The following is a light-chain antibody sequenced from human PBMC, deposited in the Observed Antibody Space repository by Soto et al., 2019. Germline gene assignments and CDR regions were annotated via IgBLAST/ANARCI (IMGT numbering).Light chain of an antibody. V-gene: IGLV3-21*02. CDR3: QVWDSSSDHVV. Sequence: SYELTQPPSVSVAPGQTARITCGGNNIGSKSVHWYQQKPGQAPVLVVYDDSDRRSGIPERFSGSNSGNTATLTISRVEAGDDADYYCQVWDSSSDHVVFGGGTQLTVL. J-gene: IGLJ2*01. CDR1: NIGSKS. CDR2: DDS.